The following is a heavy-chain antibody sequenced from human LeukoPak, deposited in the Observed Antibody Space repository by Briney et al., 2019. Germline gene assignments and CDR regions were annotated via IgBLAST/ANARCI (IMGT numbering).Heavy chain of an antibody. CDR1: GFTVSSNY. Sequence: PGGSLRLSCAASGFTVSSNYISWVRQAPGKGLEWVSVIYSGGSTYYADSVKGRFTISRDNSKNTRYLQMNSLRAEDTAVYYCARSMVRGVCQNWGQGTLVTVSS. CDR3: ARSMVRGVCQN. D-gene: IGHD3-10*01. V-gene: IGHV3-53*01. CDR2: IYSGGST. J-gene: IGHJ4*02.